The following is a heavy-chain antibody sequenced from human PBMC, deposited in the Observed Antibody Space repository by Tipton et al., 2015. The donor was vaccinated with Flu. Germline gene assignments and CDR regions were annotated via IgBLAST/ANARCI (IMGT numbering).Heavy chain of an antibody. J-gene: IGHJ3*02. D-gene: IGHD4-17*01. CDR2: VSRSGST. CDR1: GDSISSDYH. V-gene: IGHV4-38-2*01. CDR3: ARGDYGDYDHEADGFDI. Sequence: TLSLTCAVSGDSISSDYHWGWIRQFPGKGLEWIGTVSRSGSTVCNPSLTSRVTISVDRSKNQFSLNLSSVTAADTAMYYCARGDYGDYDHEADGFDIWGQGTLVTVSA.